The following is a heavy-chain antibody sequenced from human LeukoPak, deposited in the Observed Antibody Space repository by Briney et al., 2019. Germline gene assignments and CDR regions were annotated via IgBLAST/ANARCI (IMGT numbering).Heavy chain of an antibody. D-gene: IGHD1-26*01. Sequence: SETLSLTCTVSGDSINNYYWSWIRQPPGKGLEWIGYISYSGTPDYNPSLKSRVTISLDTSRNQFSLQLSSVTAADTAVYYCARQKWDRLTYYYYAMDVWGQGTTVTVSS. V-gene: IGHV4-59*08. J-gene: IGHJ6*02. CDR3: ARQKWDRLTYYYYAMDV. CDR1: GDSINNYY. CDR2: ISYSGTP.